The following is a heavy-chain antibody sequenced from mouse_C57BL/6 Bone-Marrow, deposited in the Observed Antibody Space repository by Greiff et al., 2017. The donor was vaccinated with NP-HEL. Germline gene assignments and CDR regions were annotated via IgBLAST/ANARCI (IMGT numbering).Heavy chain of an antibody. CDR3: TTYQGDAMDY. V-gene: IGHV14-4*01. J-gene: IGHJ4*01. CDR1: GFNIKDDY. Sequence: VQLQQSGAELVRPGASVKLSCTASGFNIKDDYMHWVKQRPEQGLEWIGWIDPENGDTEYASKFQGKATITADTSSNTAYLQLSSLTSEDTAVYYCTTYQGDAMDYWGQGTSVTVSS. CDR2: IDPENGDT.